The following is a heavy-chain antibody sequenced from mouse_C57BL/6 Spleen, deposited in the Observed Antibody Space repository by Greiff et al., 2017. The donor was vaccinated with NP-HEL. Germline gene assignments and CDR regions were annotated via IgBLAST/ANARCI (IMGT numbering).Heavy chain of an antibody. J-gene: IGHJ4*01. D-gene: IGHD2-4*01. CDR3: ARKVYDYDVYAMDY. V-gene: IGHV1-18*01. CDR1: GYTFTDYN. Sequence: EVQLQQSGPELVKPGASVKIPCKASGYTFTDYNMDWVKQSHGKSLEWIGDINPNNGGPIYNQKFKGKDTLTVDKSSSTAYMELRSLTSEDTAVYYCARKVYDYDVYAMDYWGQGTSVTVSS. CDR2: INPNNGGP.